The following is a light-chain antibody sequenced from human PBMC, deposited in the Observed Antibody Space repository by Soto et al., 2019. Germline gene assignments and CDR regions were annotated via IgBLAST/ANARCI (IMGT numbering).Light chain of an antibody. CDR2: DAS. Sequence: DIQITQSPSTLSASVGDRVTITCRASQSISSWLAWYQQKPGKAPKILIYDASSLESGVPSRFSGSGSGTEFTLTISSLQPDDFATDYCQQYNSYPWTFGQGTKVDIK. V-gene: IGKV1-5*01. J-gene: IGKJ1*01. CDR1: QSISSW. CDR3: QQYNSYPWT.